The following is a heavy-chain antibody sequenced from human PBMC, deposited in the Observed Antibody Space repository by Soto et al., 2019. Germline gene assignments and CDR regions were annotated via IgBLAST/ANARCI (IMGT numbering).Heavy chain of an antibody. CDR3: ARDYYDSSGYYSYYYGMDV. CDR1: GFTFSSYG. CDR2: IWYDGSNK. J-gene: IGHJ6*02. Sequence: GGSLRLSCAASGFTFSSYGMHWVRQTPGKGLEWVAVIWYDGSNKYYADSVKGRFTISRDNSKNTLYLQMNSLRAEDTAVYYCARDYYDSSGYYSYYYGMDVWGQGTTVTVSS. V-gene: IGHV3-33*01. D-gene: IGHD3-22*01.